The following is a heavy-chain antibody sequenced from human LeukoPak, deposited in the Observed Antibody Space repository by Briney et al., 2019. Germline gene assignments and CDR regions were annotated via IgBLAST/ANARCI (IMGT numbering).Heavy chain of an antibody. J-gene: IGHJ3*02. Sequence: GESLKISCKGSGYSFTSYWIGWVRQMHGKGLGWLASTHPSDSDTTYSRSSQGKVAISADQSLSTAYLQWSSLKASDTAMYYCARRVEMATTDAFDIWGQGTMVTVSS. V-gene: IGHV5-51*01. CDR2: THPSDSDT. CDR1: GYSFTSYW. D-gene: IGHD5-24*01. CDR3: ARRVEMATTDAFDI.